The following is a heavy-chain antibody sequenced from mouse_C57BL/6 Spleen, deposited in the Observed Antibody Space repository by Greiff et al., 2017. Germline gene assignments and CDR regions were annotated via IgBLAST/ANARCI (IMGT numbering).Heavy chain of an antibody. CDR1: GYTFTDYA. D-gene: IGHD2-4*01. CDR2: IGPETGGN. V-gene: IGHV1-15*01. CDR3: TSVYYDYDGGFAD. Sequence: QVQLQQSGAELVRPGASVTLSCKASGYTFTDYAMHWVKQTPVHGLEWIGDIGPETGGNAYNQKFKGKAILTADKSSSTAYMELRSLTSEDSAVYYCTSVYYDYDGGFADWGQGTLVTVSA. J-gene: IGHJ3*01.